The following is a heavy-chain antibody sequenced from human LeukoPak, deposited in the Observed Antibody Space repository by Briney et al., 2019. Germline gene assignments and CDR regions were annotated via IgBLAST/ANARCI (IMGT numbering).Heavy chain of an antibody. V-gene: IGHV4-34*01. CDR2: IKHGGSS. J-gene: IGHJ5*02. D-gene: IGHD3-10*01. CDR1: CGSFSGYY. Sequence: SETLSLTCAVYCGSFSGYYCGWIRLPPGKGMEWIGEIKHGGSSNYHPSRKSQVPFPVDMSKNQFFRKLSSVTAADPAVYYWARKVLLWLTWFDPWGQGTLVTVSS. CDR3: ARKVLLWLTWFDP.